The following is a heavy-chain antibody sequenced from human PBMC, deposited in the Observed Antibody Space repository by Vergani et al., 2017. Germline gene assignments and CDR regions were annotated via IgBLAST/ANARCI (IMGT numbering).Heavy chain of an antibody. V-gene: IGHV4-59*08. CDR2: IYYSGST. CDR1: GGSIRSYY. Sequence: QVQLQESGPGLVKPSETLSLTCTVSGGSIRSYYWSWIRQPPGKGLEWIGYIYYSGSTNYNPSLKSRVTISVDTSKNQFSLKLSSVTAAYTAVYYCATNIVATSYYYYYMDVWGKGTTVTVSS. D-gene: IGHD5-12*01. CDR3: ATNIVATSYYYYYMDV. J-gene: IGHJ6*03.